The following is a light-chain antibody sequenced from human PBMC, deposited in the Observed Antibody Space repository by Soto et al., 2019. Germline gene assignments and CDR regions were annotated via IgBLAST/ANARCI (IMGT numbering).Light chain of an antibody. CDR1: QSITNC. Sequence: DIQMTQSPSTLSASVGDRVTITCRASQSITNCLAWYQQKPGKAPKLLIFDASSLRSGVPSRFSGSGSGTEFTLTISILQPEDFATYYCQQHNPYSPYTFGQGTKVDIK. CDR2: DAS. J-gene: IGKJ2*01. V-gene: IGKV1-5*03. CDR3: QQHNPYSPYT.